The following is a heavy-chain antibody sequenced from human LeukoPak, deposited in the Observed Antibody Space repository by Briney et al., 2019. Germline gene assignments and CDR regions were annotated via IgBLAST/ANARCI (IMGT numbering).Heavy chain of an antibody. D-gene: IGHD3-3*01. Sequence: ASVKVSCKASGYTFTSYGISWVRQAPGQGPEWMGWISAYNGNTNYAQTLQGRVTMTTDTSTSTAYMELRSLRSDDTAVYYCARDVLPDFWSGYYDYWGQGTLVTVSS. CDR3: ARDVLPDFWSGYYDY. J-gene: IGHJ4*02. CDR2: ISAYNGNT. V-gene: IGHV1-18*01. CDR1: GYTFTSYG.